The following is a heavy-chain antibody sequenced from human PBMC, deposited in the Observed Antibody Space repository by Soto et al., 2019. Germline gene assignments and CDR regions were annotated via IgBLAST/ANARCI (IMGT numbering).Heavy chain of an antibody. J-gene: IGHJ6*02. Sequence: QVQLVQSGAEVKKPGSSVKVSCKASGGTFSTSAISWVRQAPGQGLEWVGGIMPVFATPDYAQKFQGRVTISADESTTTAYLELPSLRTDDPAVYYCARDKDRQQLGGNYYYILDVWGQGTAIIVSS. V-gene: IGHV1-69*12. CDR3: ARDKDRQQLGGNYYYILDV. CDR2: IMPVFATP. D-gene: IGHD3-3*02. CDR1: GGTFSTSA.